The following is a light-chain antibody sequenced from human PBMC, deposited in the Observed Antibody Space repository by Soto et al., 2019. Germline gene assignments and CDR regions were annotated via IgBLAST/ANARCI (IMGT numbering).Light chain of an antibody. Sequence: QSALTQPASVSGSPGQSITITCTGTSSDVGIYNYVSWYQQHPGKAPKLIICEVYNRPSGVSNRFSGSKSGNTASLAISGLRPEDEADYYRTSFTTSSIWVFGGGTKVTVL. J-gene: IGLJ3*02. V-gene: IGLV2-14*01. CDR3: TSFTTSSIWV. CDR1: SSDVGIYNY. CDR2: EVY.